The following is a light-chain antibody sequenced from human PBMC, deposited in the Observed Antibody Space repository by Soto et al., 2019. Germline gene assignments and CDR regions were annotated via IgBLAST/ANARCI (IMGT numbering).Light chain of an antibody. CDR3: QPYNKWPHYN. V-gene: IGKV3-15*01. Sequence: EIVMTQSPATLSVSPGERATLSCRASQRVSRNLAWYQQKPGQAPRLLIYGASTRATGIPARFSGSGSETEFTLTISGLQSEDFAAYYCQPYNKWPHYNFGQGTK. CDR1: QRVSRN. CDR2: GAS. J-gene: IGKJ2*01.